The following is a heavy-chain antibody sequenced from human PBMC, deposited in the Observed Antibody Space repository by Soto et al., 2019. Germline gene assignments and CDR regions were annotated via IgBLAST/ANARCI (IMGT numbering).Heavy chain of an antibody. J-gene: IGHJ5*02. Sequence: KSSETLSLTCTVSGDSVSSGNYFWSWIRQPPGKGLEWIGYIYYSGSTNYNPSLKSRVTMSVDTSRNLFSLRLFSVTAADTAFYYCERIPVDTYMIYWSDPWGQGTLVTVSS. CDR2: IYYSGST. V-gene: IGHV4-61*01. D-gene: IGHD3-16*01. CDR3: ERIPVDTYMIYWSDP. CDR1: GDSVSSGNYF.